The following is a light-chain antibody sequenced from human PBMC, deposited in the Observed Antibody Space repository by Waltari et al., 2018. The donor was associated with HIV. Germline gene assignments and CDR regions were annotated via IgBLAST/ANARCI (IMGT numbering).Light chain of an antibody. J-gene: IGLJ2*01. CDR2: RTT. Sequence: QSELTQPPSASGTPGQHITISCSGGRSNILLHYVDWYQQRPGTAPKPLIYRTTRRPSGVADRFSGSKSDTSASLAISGLQPEDEGDYHCAAWDESLTGVVFGGGTRLTVL. V-gene: IGLV1-47*01. CDR3: AAWDESLTGVV. CDR1: RSNILLHY.